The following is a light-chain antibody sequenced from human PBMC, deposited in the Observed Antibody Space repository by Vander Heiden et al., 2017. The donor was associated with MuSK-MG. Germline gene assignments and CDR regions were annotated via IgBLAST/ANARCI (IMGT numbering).Light chain of an antibody. V-gene: IGKV1-5*03. J-gene: IGKJ1*01. CDR2: KAS. CDR1: QSVSNW. Sequence: DIQMTQSPSTLSASVGDRVTITCRASQSVSNWLAWYQQTPGRAPKVLIYKASSLASGVPSRFSGSGSGTEFTLTISSLQPDDFATYYCQQYNRYSPRTFGQGTKVEVK. CDR3: QQYNRYSPRT.